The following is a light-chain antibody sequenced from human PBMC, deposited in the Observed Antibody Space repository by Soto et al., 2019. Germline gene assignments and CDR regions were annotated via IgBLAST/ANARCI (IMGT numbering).Light chain of an antibody. Sequence: DIQMTQSPSTLSASVGDRVTITCRASQSISSWLAWYQQKPGKAPKLLIYDASSLESGVPSRFSGSGSGTEFTLTISSLQLDDFATYYCQQYNSYSTTFGQGTKVAIK. J-gene: IGKJ1*01. CDR3: QQYNSYSTT. CDR2: DAS. CDR1: QSISSW. V-gene: IGKV1-5*01.